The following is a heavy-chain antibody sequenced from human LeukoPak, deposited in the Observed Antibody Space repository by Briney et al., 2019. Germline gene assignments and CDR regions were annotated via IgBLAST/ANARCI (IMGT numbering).Heavy chain of an antibody. D-gene: IGHD2-2*01. CDR1: GYSISSGYY. V-gene: IGHV4-38-2*02. CDR3: AKRYCSSTTCYDDRGAFDY. CDR2: IYHSGST. J-gene: IGHJ4*02. Sequence: SETLSLTCTVSGYSISSGYYWGWIRQPPGKGLEWIGIIYHSGSTNYNPSLKSRVTISVDTSKNQFSLKLSSVTAADTAVYYCAKRYCSSTTCYDDRGAFDYWGQGTMVTVSS.